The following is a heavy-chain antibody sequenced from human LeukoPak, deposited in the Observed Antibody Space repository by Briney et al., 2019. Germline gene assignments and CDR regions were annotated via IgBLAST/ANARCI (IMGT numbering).Heavy chain of an antibody. CDR1: GGSFSGYY. CDR2: INHSGST. Sequence: SETLSLTCAVYGGSFSGYYWSWIRQPPGKGLEWIGEINHSGSTNYNPSLKSRVTISVDTSKNQFSLKLSSVTAADTAVYYCARDREDYGDYPYFDYWGQGTLVTVSS. J-gene: IGHJ4*02. CDR3: ARDREDYGDYPYFDY. V-gene: IGHV4-34*01. D-gene: IGHD4-17*01.